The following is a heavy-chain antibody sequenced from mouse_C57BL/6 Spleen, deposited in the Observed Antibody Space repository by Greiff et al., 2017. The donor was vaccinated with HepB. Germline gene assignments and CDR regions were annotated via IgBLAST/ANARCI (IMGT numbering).Heavy chain of an antibody. J-gene: IGHJ4*01. V-gene: IGHV5-15*01. D-gene: IGHD4-1*01. CDR1: GFTFSDYG. CDR3: ARSLTGYAMDY. Sequence: EVQVVESGGGLVQPGGSLKLSCAASGFTFSDYGMAWVRQAPRKGPEWVAFISNLAYSIYYADTVTGRFTISRENAKNTLYLEMSSLRSEDTAMYYCARSLTGYAMDYWGQGTSVTVSS. CDR2: ISNLAYSI.